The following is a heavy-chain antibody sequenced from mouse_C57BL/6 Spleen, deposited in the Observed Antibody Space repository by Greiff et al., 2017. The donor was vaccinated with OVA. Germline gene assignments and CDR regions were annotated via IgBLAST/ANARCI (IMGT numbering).Heavy chain of an antibody. CDR3: AGWLWYYAMDY. J-gene: IGHJ4*01. V-gene: IGHV1-26*01. CDR2: INPNNGGT. CDR1: GYTFTDYY. Sequence: VQLQQSGPELVKPGASVKISCKASGYTFTDYYMNWVKQSHGKSLEWIGDINPNNGGTSYNQKFKGKATLTVDKSSSTAYMELRSLTSEDSAVYYCAGWLWYYAMDYWGQGTSVTVSS. D-gene: IGHD2-2*01.